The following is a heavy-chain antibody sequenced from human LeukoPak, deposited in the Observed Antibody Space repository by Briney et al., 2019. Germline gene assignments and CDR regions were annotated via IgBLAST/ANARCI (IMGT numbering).Heavy chain of an antibody. V-gene: IGHV1-46*01. Sequence: GASVKVSCKASGYTFTGYYMHWVRQAPGQGLEWMGIINPSGGSTNYAQNFQARVTMTRDTSTSTVYMELSSLRSEDTAVYYCARVRDGYNDAYGIWGQGTMVTVPS. D-gene: IGHD5-24*01. CDR2: INPSGGST. CDR1: GYTFTGYY. J-gene: IGHJ3*02. CDR3: ARVRDGYNDAYGI.